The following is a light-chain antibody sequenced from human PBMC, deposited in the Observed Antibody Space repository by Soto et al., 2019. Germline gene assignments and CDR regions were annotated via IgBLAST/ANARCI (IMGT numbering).Light chain of an antibody. Sequence: QSVLTQPPSVSGAPGQWVTIACTGISSNIGAGYDVHWYQQLPGTAPKLLIFGNSNRPSGVPDRFSGSKSGTSASLAITALQAEDEADYYCQSYDSSLSGSGVFGGGTKVTVL. J-gene: IGLJ2*01. V-gene: IGLV1-40*01. CDR2: GNS. CDR1: SSNIGAGYD. CDR3: QSYDSSLSGSGV.